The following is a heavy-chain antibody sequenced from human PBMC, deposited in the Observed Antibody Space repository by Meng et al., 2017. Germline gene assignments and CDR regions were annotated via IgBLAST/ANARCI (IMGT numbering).Heavy chain of an antibody. CDR2: TYYRSKWYN. CDR1: GDSVSSNSAA. V-gene: IGHV6-1*01. Sequence: SETLSLTCAISGDSVSSNSAAWNWIRQSPSRGLEWLGRTYYRSKWYNDYAVSVKSRITISPDTSKNQFSLQLNSVTPEDTAVYYCARGGNYYDSSGYYYGGHFDYWGQGTLVTVSS. CDR3: ARGGNYYDSSGYYYGGHFDY. D-gene: IGHD3-22*01. J-gene: IGHJ4*02.